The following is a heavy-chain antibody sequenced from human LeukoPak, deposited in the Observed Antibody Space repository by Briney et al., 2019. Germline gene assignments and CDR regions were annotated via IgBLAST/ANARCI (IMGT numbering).Heavy chain of an antibody. J-gene: IGHJ4*02. D-gene: IGHD5-24*01. V-gene: IGHV3-23*01. Sequence: ETLSLTCTVSGGSITSNSYYWGWIRQPPGKGLEWVSAFSGSGGDTYYADSVKGRFTISRDNSKNTLYLQMNSLRAEDTAVYYCAKSGYNRFDYWGQGTLVTVSS. CDR2: FSGSGGDT. CDR1: GGSITSNSYY. CDR3: AKSGYNRFDY.